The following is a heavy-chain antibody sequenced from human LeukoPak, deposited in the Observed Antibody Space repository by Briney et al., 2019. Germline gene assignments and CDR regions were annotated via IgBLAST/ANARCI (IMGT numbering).Heavy chain of an antibody. Sequence: SETLSLTCTVSGGFISSYYWSWIRQPPGKGLEWIGYIYYSGSTNYNPSLKSRVTISVDTSKNQFSLKLSSVTAADTAVYYCAREPCGGDCYSGYFDYWGQGTLVTVSS. J-gene: IGHJ4*02. CDR2: IYYSGST. CDR3: AREPCGGDCYSGYFDY. D-gene: IGHD2-21*02. CDR1: GGFISSYY. V-gene: IGHV4-59*01.